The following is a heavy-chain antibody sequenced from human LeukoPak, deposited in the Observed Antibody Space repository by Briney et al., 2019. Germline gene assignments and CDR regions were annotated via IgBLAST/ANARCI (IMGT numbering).Heavy chain of an antibody. CDR3: AKLGTSGYYHS. CDR2: ISGSGGST. Sequence: GGSLRLSCAASGFTFSSYAMSWVRQAPGKGLEWVSAISGSGGSTYYADSVKGRFTISRDDSKNTLYLQMNSLRAEDTAVYYCAKLGTSGYYHSWGQGTLVTVSS. J-gene: IGHJ4*02. CDR1: GFTFSSYA. V-gene: IGHV3-23*01. D-gene: IGHD3-22*01.